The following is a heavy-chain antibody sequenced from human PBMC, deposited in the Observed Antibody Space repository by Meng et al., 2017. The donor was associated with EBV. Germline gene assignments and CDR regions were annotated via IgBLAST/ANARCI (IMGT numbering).Heavy chain of an antibody. V-gene: IGHV7-4-1*02. Sequence: GQLVQSGSEWKRPGASVNVSCKASGYTFRNYATNWMRQVPGQGLEWMGWINTYSGKATFAQGFTGRFVFSLDTPVTTAHLQISGLKTEDSAVYYCARGVEENGSHYPFDSWGQGTLVTVSS. CDR1: GYTFRNYA. CDR3: ARGVEENGSHYPFDS. CDR2: INTYSGKA. D-gene: IGHD1-1*01. J-gene: IGHJ4*02.